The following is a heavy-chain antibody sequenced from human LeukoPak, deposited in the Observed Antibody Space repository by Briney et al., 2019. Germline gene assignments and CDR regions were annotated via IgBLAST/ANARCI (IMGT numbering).Heavy chain of an antibody. Sequence: GGSLRLSCAASGFPLSSYSINWVRQAPGKGLEWVSYISSCGSAIYYVDPVKGRFTVSRDNAKNSLFLQMNSPRAEDTAVYYCVRVKGSYFDYWGQGALVTVSS. V-gene: IGHV3-48*01. D-gene: IGHD2-15*01. J-gene: IGHJ4*02. CDR3: VRVKGSYFDY. CDR2: ISSCGSAI. CDR1: GFPLSSYS.